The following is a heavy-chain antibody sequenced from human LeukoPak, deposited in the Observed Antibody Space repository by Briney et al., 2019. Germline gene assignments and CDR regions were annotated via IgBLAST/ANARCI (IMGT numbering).Heavy chain of an antibody. V-gene: IGHV4-39*01. D-gene: IGHD3/OR15-3a*01. J-gene: IGHJ4*02. CDR1: GGSISSSSYY. Sequence: PSETLSLTCSVSGGSISSSSYYWGCIRQPPGKGLEWIGSIYYSGNTYYNASLKSQVSISIDTSKNQFSLRLTSVTAADTAVYYCARQTGSGLFILPGGQGTLVTVSS. CDR2: IYYSGNT. CDR3: ARQTGSGLFILP.